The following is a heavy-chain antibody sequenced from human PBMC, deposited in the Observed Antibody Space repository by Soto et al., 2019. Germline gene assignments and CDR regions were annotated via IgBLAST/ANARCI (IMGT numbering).Heavy chain of an antibody. V-gene: IGHV3-23*01. CDR2: ISGSGGST. Sequence: PGGSLRLSCAASGFTFSRYAMSWVRQGPGKGLEWVSAISGSGGSTYYADSVKGRFTISRDNSKNTLYLQMNSLRAEDTAVYYCAKEGVTAARPPWFVHVWGQGTTVTVFS. CDR3: AKEGVTAARPPWFVHV. D-gene: IGHD6-6*01. CDR1: GFTFSRYA. J-gene: IGHJ6*02.